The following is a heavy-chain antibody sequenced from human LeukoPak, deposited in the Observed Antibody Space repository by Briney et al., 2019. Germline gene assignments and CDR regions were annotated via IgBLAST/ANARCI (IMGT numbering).Heavy chain of an antibody. CDR3: AYTGLTSEQQLDY. D-gene: IGHD6-13*01. V-gene: IGHV3-53*01. Sequence: GESLRLSCVASAFSFTTHYMSWVRQAPGKGLEWVSVIYSGGSTYYADSVKGRFTISRDNSKNTLYLQMNSLRAEDTAVYYCAYTGLTSEQQLDYWGQGMLVTVSS. J-gene: IGHJ4*02. CDR2: IYSGGST. CDR1: AFSFTTHY.